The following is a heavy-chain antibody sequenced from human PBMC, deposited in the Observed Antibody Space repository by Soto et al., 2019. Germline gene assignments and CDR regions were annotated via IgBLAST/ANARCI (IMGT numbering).Heavy chain of an antibody. V-gene: IGHV3-23*01. Sequence: EVQLLESGGGLVQPGGSLRLSCAASGFTFSNYAMSWVRQAPGKGLEWVSVISGSGGSTYYADSVKGRFSISRDNSKNSLYLQMNSLRAEDTAVYYCAKGDLAQRTLGAFDIWGQGTMVTVSS. CDR1: GFTFSNYA. J-gene: IGHJ3*02. D-gene: IGHD1-7*01. CDR2: ISGSGGST. CDR3: AKGDLAQRTLGAFDI.